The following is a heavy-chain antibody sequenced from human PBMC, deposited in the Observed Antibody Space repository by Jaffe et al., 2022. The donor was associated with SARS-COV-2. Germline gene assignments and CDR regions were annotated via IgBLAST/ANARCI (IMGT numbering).Heavy chain of an antibody. CDR3: ARGVTWRVVVGRKYYFDY. CDR2: INHSGST. V-gene: IGHV4-34*01. Sequence: QVQLQQWGAGLLKPSETLSLTCAVYGGSFSGYYWSWIRQPPGKGLEWIGEINHSGSTNYNPSLKSRVTISVDTSKNQFSLKLSSVTAADTAVYYCARGVTWRVVVGRKYYFDYWGQGTLVTVSS. J-gene: IGHJ4*02. D-gene: IGHD2-2*01. CDR1: GGSFSGYY.